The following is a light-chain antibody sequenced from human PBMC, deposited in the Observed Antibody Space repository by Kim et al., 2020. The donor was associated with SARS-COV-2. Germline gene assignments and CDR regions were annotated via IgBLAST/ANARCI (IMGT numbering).Light chain of an antibody. CDR2: GNS. V-gene: IGLV1-40*01. CDR1: SSNIGAGYD. Sequence: ITISCTESSSNIGAGYDVHWYQQLPGTAPKLLSYGNSNRPSGVPDRFAGSKSGTSASLAITGLQAEDEADYYCQSYDSSLSGPVVFGGGTQLTVL. CDR3: QSYDSSLSGPVV. J-gene: IGLJ2*01.